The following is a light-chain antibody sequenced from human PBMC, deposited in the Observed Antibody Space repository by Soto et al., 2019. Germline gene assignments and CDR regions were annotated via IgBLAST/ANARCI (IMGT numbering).Light chain of an antibody. CDR3: SSYTKNDAWV. CDR1: SSDVGGYHY. Sequence: QSALTQPASVSGSPGQSITISCTGTSSDVGGYHYVSWYQQHPGKAPKLMIYEVTNRPSGISNRFSGSKSGNTASLTISGLQAEDEADYYCSSYTKNDAWVFGGGTKVTV. CDR2: EVT. J-gene: IGLJ3*02. V-gene: IGLV2-14*01.